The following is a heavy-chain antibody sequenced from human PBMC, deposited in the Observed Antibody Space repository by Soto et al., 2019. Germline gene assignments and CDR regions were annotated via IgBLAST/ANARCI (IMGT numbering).Heavy chain of an antibody. V-gene: IGHV4-59*01. D-gene: IGHD3-22*01. CDR3: ARATIDYYDSSGYFDY. Sequence: LSLTCTVSGGSISSYYWSWIRQPPGKGLEWIGYIYYSGSTNYNPSLKSRVAISVDTSKNQFSLKLSSVTAADTAVYYCARATIDYYDSSGYFDYWGQGTLVTVSS. J-gene: IGHJ4*02. CDR1: GGSISSYY. CDR2: IYYSGST.